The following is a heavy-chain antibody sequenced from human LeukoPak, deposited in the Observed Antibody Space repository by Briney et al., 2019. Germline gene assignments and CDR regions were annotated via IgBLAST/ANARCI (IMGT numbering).Heavy chain of an antibody. CDR2: IIPIFGTA. V-gene: IGHV1-69*13. D-gene: IGHD3-10*01. CDR1: GGTFSSYA. Sequence: ASVKVSCKASGGTFSSYAISWVRQAPGQGLEWMGGIIPIFGTANYAQKFQGRVTITADESTSTAYMELSSLRSEDTAVYYCARGGGGSGSYYRILFDYWGQGTLVTVSS. CDR3: ARGGGGSGSYYRILFDY. J-gene: IGHJ4*02.